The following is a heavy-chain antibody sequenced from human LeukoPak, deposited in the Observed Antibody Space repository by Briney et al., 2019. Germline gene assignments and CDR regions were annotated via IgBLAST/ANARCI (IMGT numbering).Heavy chain of an antibody. CDR1: GFTVDSNY. CDR2: IYTGGNT. V-gene: IGHV3-53*01. J-gene: IGHJ4*02. Sequence: GSLRLSCAASGFTVDSNYLSWVRQAPGKGLEWVSTIYTGGNTYYAASVKGRFTISRDFSKNTVFLHMNSLRAEDTAMYYCARGDDSGYYDYFDYWGQGALVTVSS. D-gene: IGHD3-22*01. CDR3: ARGDDSGYYDYFDY.